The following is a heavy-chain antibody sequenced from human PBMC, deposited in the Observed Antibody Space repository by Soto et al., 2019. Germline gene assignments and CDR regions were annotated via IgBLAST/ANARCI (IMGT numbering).Heavy chain of an antibody. CDR1: GFTFSSYA. CDR2: ISGSGGST. Sequence: EVQLLESGGGLVQPGGSLRLSCAASGFTFSSYAMSWVRQAPGKGLEWVSAISGSGGSTYYADSVKGRFTIARDNSKNSLYLQMNSLRAEDTAVYYCAKYRGNYYGSGSYRDYWGQGPLVTVSS. V-gene: IGHV3-23*01. CDR3: AKYRGNYYGSGSYRDY. J-gene: IGHJ4*02. D-gene: IGHD3-10*01.